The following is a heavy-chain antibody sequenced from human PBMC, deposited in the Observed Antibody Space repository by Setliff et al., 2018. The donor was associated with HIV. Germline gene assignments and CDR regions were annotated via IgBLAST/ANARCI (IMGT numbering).Heavy chain of an antibody. CDR2: ISAYNGNT. V-gene: IGHV1-18*01. CDR1: GATFSNSA. CDR3: ATFYSTGWYNP. Sequence: ASVKVSCKASGATFSNSALTWVRQAPGQGLEWMGWISAYNGNTNYAQKLQGRVTMTTDTSAHTAYMELSSLTSEDTAVYYCATFYSTGWYNPWGQGTLVTVSS. J-gene: IGHJ5*02. D-gene: IGHD6-19*01.